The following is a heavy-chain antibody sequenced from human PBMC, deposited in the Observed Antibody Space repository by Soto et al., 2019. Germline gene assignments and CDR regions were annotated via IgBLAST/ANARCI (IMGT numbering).Heavy chain of an antibody. J-gene: IGHJ6*02. Sequence: GASVKVSCKASGYTVTGYYMHWVRQAPGQGLEWMGWINPNSGGTNYAQKFQGWVTMTRDTSISTAYMELSRLRSDDTAVYYCARAGPSSWYKVTPATTYYYYGMDVWGQGTTVTVSS. CDR1: GYTVTGYY. CDR3: ARAGPSSWYKVTPATTYYYYGMDV. V-gene: IGHV1-2*04. CDR2: INPNSGGT. D-gene: IGHD6-13*01.